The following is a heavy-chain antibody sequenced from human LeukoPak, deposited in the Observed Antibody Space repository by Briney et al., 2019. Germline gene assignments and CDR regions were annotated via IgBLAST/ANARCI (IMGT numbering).Heavy chain of an antibody. CDR2: MNPNRGNT. D-gene: IGHD6-19*01. V-gene: IGHV1-8*01. CDR3: ASSSPGGYSSGWLRI. J-gene: IGHJ3*02. Sequence: GPSVRVSCKASGYTFTSYDINGVRQATGQGLEWMVWMNPNRGNTCYAQKFKGRVTMTRNTSISTAYMELSSLGSEDRAVYYCASSSPGGYSSGWLRIWGQGTMVTVSS. CDR1: GYTFTSYD.